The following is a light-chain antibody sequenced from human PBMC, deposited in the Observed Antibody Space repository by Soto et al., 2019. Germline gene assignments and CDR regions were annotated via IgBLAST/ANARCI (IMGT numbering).Light chain of an antibody. Sequence: EFVLTQSPGTLSLSPGERATLSCRARQTVRNNYLAWYQQKPGQAPRLLIYDASSRATGIPDRFSGGGSGTDFTLTISRLEPEDFAVYYCQQRSNWPPTFGQGTRLEIK. V-gene: IGKV3D-20*02. CDR2: DAS. CDR3: QQRSNWPPT. J-gene: IGKJ5*01. CDR1: QTVRNNY.